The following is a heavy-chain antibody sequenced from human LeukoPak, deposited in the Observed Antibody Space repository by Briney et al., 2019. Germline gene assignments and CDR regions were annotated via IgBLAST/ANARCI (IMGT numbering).Heavy chain of an antibody. V-gene: IGHV1-69*13. CDR1: GGTFSGYA. Sequence: SVKVSCKASGGTFSGYAISWVRQAPGQGLEWMGGIIPIFGTANCAQKFQGRVTITADESTSTAYMELSSLRSEDTAVYYCARDGNSSGWYSRYYYGMDVWGQGTTVTVSS. CDR3: ARDGNSSGWYSRYYYGMDV. D-gene: IGHD6-19*01. J-gene: IGHJ6*02. CDR2: IIPIFGTA.